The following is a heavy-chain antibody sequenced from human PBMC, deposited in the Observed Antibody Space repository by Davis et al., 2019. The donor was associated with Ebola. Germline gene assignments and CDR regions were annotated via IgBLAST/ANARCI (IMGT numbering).Heavy chain of an antibody. V-gene: IGHV3-30-3*01. CDR3: ARGGLGYCSGGSCYSRFFDY. CDR2: ISYDGSNK. CDR1: GFTFSSYA. D-gene: IGHD2-15*01. J-gene: IGHJ4*02. Sequence: PGGSLRLSCAASGFTFSSYAMHWVRQAPGKGLEWVAVISYDGSNKYYADSVKGRFTISRDNSKNTLYLQMNSLRAEDTAVYYCARGGLGYCSGGSCYSRFFDYWGQGTLVTVSS.